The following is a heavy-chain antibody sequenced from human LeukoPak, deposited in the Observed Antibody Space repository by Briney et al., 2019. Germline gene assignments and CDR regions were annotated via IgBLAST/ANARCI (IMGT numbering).Heavy chain of an antibody. CDR1: GGSINSNNYY. CDR2: IYSSGSA. J-gene: IGHJ4*02. Sequence: SETLSLTCTVSGGSINSNNYYWGWIRQPPGEGLEWIGSIYSSGSAYYNPSLKSRVTISVDTSKNQFSLRLSSVTAADTAVYYCQSRYLEWLLEYWGQGTLVTVSS. CDR3: QSRYLEWLLEY. D-gene: IGHD3-3*01. V-gene: IGHV4-39*01.